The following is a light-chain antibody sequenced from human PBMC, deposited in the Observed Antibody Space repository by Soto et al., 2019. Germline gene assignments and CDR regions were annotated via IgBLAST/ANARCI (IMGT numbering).Light chain of an antibody. CDR1: QTLLHSDGRTY. J-gene: IGKJ4*01. Sequence: DIVLTQTPLSLSVTPGQPASISCKSSQTLLHSDGRTYLYWYLQKPGQSPQLLIYEVSNRCSGVPDRCSGSGSGTDFTLQITRVEAEDVGVYYCMQSIQLPQLTFGGGTKVEI. V-gene: IGKV2D-29*02. CDR3: MQSIQLPQLT. CDR2: EVS.